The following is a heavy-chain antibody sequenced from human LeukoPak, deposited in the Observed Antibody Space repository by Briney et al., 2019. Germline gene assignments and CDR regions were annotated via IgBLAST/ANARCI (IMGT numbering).Heavy chain of an antibody. CDR3: ARHGDYAFWYNWFDP. D-gene: IGHD4-17*01. V-gene: IGHV5-51*01. Sequence: GESLKISCKGSGYSFTSYGIGWVRQMPGKGLDWMGFIYPGGSDTRYSPSFQGQVTISADKSISTAYLQWSSLKASDTAMYYCARHGDYAFWYNWFDPWGQGTLVTVSS. J-gene: IGHJ5*02. CDR1: GYSFTSYG. CDR2: IYPGGSDT.